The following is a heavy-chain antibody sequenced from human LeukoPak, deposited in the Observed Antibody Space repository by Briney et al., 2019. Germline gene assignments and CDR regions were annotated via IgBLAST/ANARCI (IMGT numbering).Heavy chain of an antibody. J-gene: IGHJ5*02. Sequence: ASVKVSCKASGYTFTGYYMHWVRQAPGQGLEWMGWINPNSGGTNYAQKFQGRATMTRDTSISTAYMELSRLRSDDTAVYYCARPPLSDFWSGYIWFDPWGQGTLVTVSS. CDR2: INPNSGGT. CDR3: ARPPLSDFWSGYIWFDP. V-gene: IGHV1-2*02. D-gene: IGHD3-3*01. CDR1: GYTFTGYY.